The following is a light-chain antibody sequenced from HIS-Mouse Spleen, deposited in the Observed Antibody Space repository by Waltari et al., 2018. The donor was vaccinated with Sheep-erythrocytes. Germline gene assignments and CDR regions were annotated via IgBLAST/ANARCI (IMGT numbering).Light chain of an antibody. V-gene: IGLV2-11*01. CDR2: DVS. CDR1: SSDVGGCNY. J-gene: IGLJ1*01. CDR3: CSYAGSYNHV. Sequence: QSALPQPRSVSGSPGPSVTLSCTGTSSDVGGCNYVPWYQQHPGKAPKLMIYDVSKRPSGVPDRFSGSKSGNTASLTISGLQAEDEADYYCCSYAGSYNHVFATGTKVTVL.